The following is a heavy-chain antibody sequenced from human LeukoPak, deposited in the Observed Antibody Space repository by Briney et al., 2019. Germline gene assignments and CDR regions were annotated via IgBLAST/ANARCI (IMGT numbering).Heavy chain of an antibody. CDR3: ARIAGAGYDY. CDR1: GFTFSSYW. J-gene: IGHJ4*02. Sequence: GGSLRLSCPASGFTFSSYWMSWVRQAPGKGLEWVANIKQDGSEKYYVDSVKGRFTISRDNAKNSLYLQMNSLRAEDTAVYYCARIAGAGYDYWGQGTLVTVSS. V-gene: IGHV3-7*01. CDR2: IKQDGSEK. D-gene: IGHD6-13*01.